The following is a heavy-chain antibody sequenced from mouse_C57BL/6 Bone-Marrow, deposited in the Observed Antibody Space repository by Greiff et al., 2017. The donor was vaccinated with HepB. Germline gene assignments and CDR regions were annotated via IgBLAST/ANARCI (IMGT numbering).Heavy chain of an antibody. Sequence: CTASGVDFSRYWMSWVRRAPGKGLEWIGEINPDSSTINYAPSLKDKFIISRDNAKNTLYLQMSKVRSEDTALYYCAREDLWPPGGFAYWGQGTLVTVSA. D-gene: IGHD1-1*02. CDR2: INPDSSTI. J-gene: IGHJ3*01. V-gene: IGHV4-1*01. CDR3: AREDLWPPGGFAY. CDR1: GVDFSRYW.